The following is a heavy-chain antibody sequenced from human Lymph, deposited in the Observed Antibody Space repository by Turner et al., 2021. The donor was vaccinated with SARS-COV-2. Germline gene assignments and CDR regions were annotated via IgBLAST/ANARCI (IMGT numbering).Heavy chain of an antibody. Sequence: QLQLVACGGGGVRPGRSLGAACAATGFTFSSSGVHWVRQAPGKGLEWVAVISYDGSNNKNADPVKGRFTISRDNSKHTLYLQMNILRSEDPTVDYCAKERAMTTVTGLDYWGQGTLVTVSS. CDR2: ISYDGSNN. V-gene: IGHV3-30*18. D-gene: IGHD4-4*01. CDR1: GFTFSSSG. J-gene: IGHJ4*02. CDR3: AKERAMTTVTGLDY.